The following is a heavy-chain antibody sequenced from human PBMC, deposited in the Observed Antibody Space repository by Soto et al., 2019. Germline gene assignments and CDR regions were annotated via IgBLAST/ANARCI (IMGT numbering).Heavy chain of an antibody. V-gene: IGHV4-30-2*01. Sequence: QLQLQESGSGLVKPSQTLSLTCAVSGGSISSGGYSWSWIRQPPGKGLEWIGYIYHSGSTYYNPSLKRRVTISVDRSKNQFSLKLSSVTAADTAVYYCARETNYGGNPNWFDPWGQGTLVTVSS. CDR1: GGSISSGGYS. CDR3: ARETNYGGNPNWFDP. CDR2: IYHSGST. J-gene: IGHJ5*02. D-gene: IGHD4-17*01.